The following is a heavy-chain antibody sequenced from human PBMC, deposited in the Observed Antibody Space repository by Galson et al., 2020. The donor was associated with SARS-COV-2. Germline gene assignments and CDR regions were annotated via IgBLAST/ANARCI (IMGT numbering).Heavy chain of an antibody. J-gene: IGHJ4*02. D-gene: IGHD6-19*01. V-gene: IGHV3-23*01. CDR2: ISGSGGST. CDR3: AKGTPGYSSGWYFEGASYYFDY. Sequence: GGSLRLSCAAPGFTFSSYAMSWVRQAPGKGLEWVSAISGSGGSTYYADSVKGRFTISRDNSKNTLYLQMNSLRAEDTAVYYCAKGTPGYSSGWYFEGASYYFDYWGQGTLVTISS. CDR1: GFTFSSYA.